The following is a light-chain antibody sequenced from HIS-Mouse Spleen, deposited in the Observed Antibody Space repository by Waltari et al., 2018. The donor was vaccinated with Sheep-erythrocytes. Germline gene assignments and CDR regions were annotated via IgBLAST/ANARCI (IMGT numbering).Light chain of an antibody. CDR2: QDS. J-gene: IGLJ2*01. CDR1: HLRAQS. V-gene: IGLV3-1*01. Sequence: SYELTQPPSLSVSPGPTASITCSGDHLRAQSACWYQQKPGQSPVLVIYQDSKRPSGIPERFSGSNSGNTATLTISGTQAMDEADYYCQAWDSSTVVFGGGTKLTVL. CDR3: QAWDSSTVV.